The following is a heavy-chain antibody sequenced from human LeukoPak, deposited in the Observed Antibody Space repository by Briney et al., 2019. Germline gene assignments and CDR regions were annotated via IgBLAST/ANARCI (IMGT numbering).Heavy chain of an antibody. CDR1: GFSVSTSY. V-gene: IGHV3-53*01. CDR3: ARDPWGIGPAFDY. J-gene: IGHJ4*02. D-gene: IGHD1-26*01. CDR2: IYSGGST. Sequence: PGGSLRLSCAASGFSVSTSYMTWVRQAPGKGLEWVSVIYSGGSTYYADSVKGRFTISRDNSKNTLSLQMNSLRDDDTAVYHCARDPWGIGPAFDYWGRGTLVTVPS.